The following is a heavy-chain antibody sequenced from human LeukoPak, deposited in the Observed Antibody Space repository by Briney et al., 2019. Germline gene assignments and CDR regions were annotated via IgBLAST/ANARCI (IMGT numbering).Heavy chain of an antibody. D-gene: IGHD6-19*01. J-gene: IGHJ4*02. V-gene: IGHV3-74*01. Sequence: GGSLRLSCTASAFTFSSYWMHWVRQAPGKGLVWVSHINSGGSSTSYADSVKGRFTISRDNAKNTLYLQMNSLRAEDTAVYYCARDRYSSAWYEEWGQGTLVTVSS. CDR2: INSGGSST. CDR3: ARDRYSSAWYEE. CDR1: AFTFSSYW.